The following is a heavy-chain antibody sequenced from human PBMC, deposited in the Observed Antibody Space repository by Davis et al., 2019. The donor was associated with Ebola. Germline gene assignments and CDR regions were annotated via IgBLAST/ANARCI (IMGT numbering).Heavy chain of an antibody. CDR2: ISGSGGST. J-gene: IGHJ4*02. Sequence: PGGSLRLSCAASGFTFSNYAMSWVRQASGKGLEWVSSISGSGGSTYNADSVKGRFTISRDNSKNTLYLQMNSLRAEDTAIYYCAKQRDYGSDYFDYWGQGTLVTVSS. CDR3: AKQRDYGSDYFDY. V-gene: IGHV3-23*01. CDR1: GFTFSNYA. D-gene: IGHD3-16*01.